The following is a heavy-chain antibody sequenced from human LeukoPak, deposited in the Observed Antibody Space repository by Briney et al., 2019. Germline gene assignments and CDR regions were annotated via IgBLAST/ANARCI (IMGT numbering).Heavy chain of an antibody. Sequence: PSETLSLTCTVSGGSIRSYYWGWIRQPPGKGLEWIGYIYYSGSTKYNPSLKSRVTMSIDTSKNQFSLNLKSVTAADTAVYYCALDSSGWSDDSFDIWGHGTMVTVSS. CDR1: GGSIRSYY. J-gene: IGHJ3*02. CDR3: ALDSSGWSDDSFDI. D-gene: IGHD6-13*01. CDR2: IYYSGST. V-gene: IGHV4-59*01.